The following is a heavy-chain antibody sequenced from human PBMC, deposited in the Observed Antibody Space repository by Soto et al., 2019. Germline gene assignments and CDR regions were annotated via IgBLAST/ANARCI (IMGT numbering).Heavy chain of an antibody. CDR2: INQDGSAK. CDR1: GFTFSDYY. D-gene: IGHD1-1*01. Sequence: EEQLVESGGGLVQPGGSLRLSCAASGFTFSDYYMSWVRQAPGKGLEWVANINQDGSAKSYVDSVRGRFTISRDNGKNSLSLQMKSLRAAAKSVDYCARWNGGFDPWGQGTLVTVSS. CDR3: ARWNGGFDP. V-gene: IGHV3-7*05. J-gene: IGHJ5*02.